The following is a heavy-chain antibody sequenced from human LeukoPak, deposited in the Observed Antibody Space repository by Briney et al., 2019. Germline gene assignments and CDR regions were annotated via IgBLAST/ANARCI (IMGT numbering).Heavy chain of an antibody. Sequence: PGGSLRLSCAASGFSFNSYNMNWVRQAPGKGLEWISYITSDSSTIYYADSVKGRFTISRDNAESSLYLQMNSLRAEDTAVYYCAGGPLLGYYYYHMDVWGEGTTVTVSS. CDR2: ITSDSSTI. V-gene: IGHV3-48*01. CDR1: GFSFNSYN. J-gene: IGHJ6*03. D-gene: IGHD2-8*02. CDR3: AGGPLLGYYYYHMDV.